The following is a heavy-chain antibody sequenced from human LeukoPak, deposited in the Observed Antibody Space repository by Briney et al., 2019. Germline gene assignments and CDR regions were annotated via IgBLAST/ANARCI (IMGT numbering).Heavy chain of an antibody. J-gene: IGHJ6*03. V-gene: IGHV3-30*02. D-gene: IGHD2-21*02. CDR2: TRYDGSKK. CDR1: GFTFSSYG. Sequence: PGGSLRLSCAASGFTFSSYGMNWVRQAPGKGLEWVAFTRYDGSKKYYADSVKGRFTVSRDNSKNTLYLQMNSLRAEDTAVYYCAKSPGSGDTGDYMDVGSKGTTVTIPS. CDR3: AKSPGSGDTGDYMDV.